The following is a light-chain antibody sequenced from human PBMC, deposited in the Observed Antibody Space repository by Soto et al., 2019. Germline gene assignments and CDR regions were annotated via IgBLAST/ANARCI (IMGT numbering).Light chain of an antibody. V-gene: IGKV3-20*01. CDR1: QSVSSSY. CDR2: DAS. J-gene: IGKJ1*01. CDR3: QQYGSLPKT. Sequence: EIVLTQFPGTLSLSPGERATLSCRASQSVSSSYLAWYQQKPGQAPRLLIYDASNRATGIPDRFSGSGSGTDFTLTISRLEPEDFAVFYCQQYGSLPKTFGQGTKVEIK.